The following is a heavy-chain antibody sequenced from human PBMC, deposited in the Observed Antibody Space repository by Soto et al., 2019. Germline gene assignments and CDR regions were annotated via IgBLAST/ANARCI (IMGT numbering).Heavy chain of an antibody. V-gene: IGHV3-23*01. CDR2: ISGSGGST. J-gene: IGHJ4*02. CDR1: GFTFSSYA. D-gene: IGHD2-15*01. Sequence: EVQLLESGGGLVQPGGSLRLSCAASGFTFSSYAMSWVRQAPGKGLEWVSAISGSGGSTYYADSVKGRFTISRENSKNPLYLQMNSLRAEDTAVYYCAKDDPMDIVVVVAATGFDYWGQGTLVTVSS. CDR3: AKDDPMDIVVVVAATGFDY.